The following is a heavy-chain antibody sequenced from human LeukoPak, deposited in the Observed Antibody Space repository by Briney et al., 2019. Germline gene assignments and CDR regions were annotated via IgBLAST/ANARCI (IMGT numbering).Heavy chain of an antibody. Sequence: SETLSLTCTVSGGSVNSNGYYWSWIRQPPGKGLEWIGNIYYTGSANYNPSLKSRVTISVDKSKNQFSLKLSSVTAADTAVYYCASGTCSGGSCYFDYWGQGTLVTVSS. CDR1: GGSVNSNGYY. V-gene: IGHV4-61*05. J-gene: IGHJ4*02. D-gene: IGHD2-15*01. CDR2: IYYTGSA. CDR3: ASGTCSGGSCYFDY.